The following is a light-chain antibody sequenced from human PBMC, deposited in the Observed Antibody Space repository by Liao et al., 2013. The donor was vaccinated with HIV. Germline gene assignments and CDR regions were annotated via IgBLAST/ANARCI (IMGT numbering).Light chain of an antibody. CDR3: QAWDSSTDVV. CDR1: KLGNKY. J-gene: IGLJ2*01. V-gene: IGLV3-1*01. CDR2: QDN. Sequence: SYELTQTPSVSVSPGQTARIACSGDKLGNKYACWYQVKPGQSPVLVIYQDNKRPSGIPERFSGSNSGNTATLTISGTQAMDEADYYCQAWDSSTDVVFGGGTKLTVL.